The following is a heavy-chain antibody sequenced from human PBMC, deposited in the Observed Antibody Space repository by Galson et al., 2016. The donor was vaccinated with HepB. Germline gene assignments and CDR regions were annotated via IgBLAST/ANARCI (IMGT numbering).Heavy chain of an antibody. J-gene: IGHJ4*02. CDR2: ISAHNGNT. Sequence: SVKVSCKASGYSFLSHGISWVRQAPGQGLEWMGWISAHNGNTNYPQKLQGRVIMTTDTSTSTAYMELRSLRSDDTAVFYCARYGSGSFDFWGQGTLVTVSS. D-gene: IGHD3-10*01. V-gene: IGHV1-18*01. CDR1: GYSFLSHG. CDR3: ARYGSGSFDF.